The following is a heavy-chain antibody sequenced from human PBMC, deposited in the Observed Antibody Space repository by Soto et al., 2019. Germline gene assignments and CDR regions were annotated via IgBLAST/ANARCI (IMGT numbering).Heavy chain of an antibody. CDR1: GFTFSNAW. V-gene: IGHV3-15*01. J-gene: IGHJ4*02. CDR3: TTDRDMVRGDY. CDR2: IKSKTDGGTT. D-gene: IGHD3-10*01. Sequence: EVQLVESGGGLVKPGGSLRLSCAASGFTFSNAWMSWVRQAPGKGLAWVGRIKSKTDGGTTDYAAPVKGRFTISRDDSKNTLYLQMNSLKSEDTAVYYCTTDRDMVRGDYWAQGTLVIVSS.